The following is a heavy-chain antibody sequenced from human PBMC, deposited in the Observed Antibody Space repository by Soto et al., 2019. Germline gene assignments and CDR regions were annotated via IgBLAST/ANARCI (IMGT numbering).Heavy chain of an antibody. CDR2: IYYSGSS. CDR3: VTWAPGMDV. Sequence: PSETLSLTCTVSGGSINSVVYYWSWIRQHPGKGLEWIGYIYYSGSSYYNPSLESRVTISVDTSTNQFSLKLSSVTAADTAVYYCVTWAPGMDVWGQGTTVTVSS. V-gene: IGHV4-31*03. J-gene: IGHJ6*02. D-gene: IGHD1-26*01. CDR1: GGSINSVVYY.